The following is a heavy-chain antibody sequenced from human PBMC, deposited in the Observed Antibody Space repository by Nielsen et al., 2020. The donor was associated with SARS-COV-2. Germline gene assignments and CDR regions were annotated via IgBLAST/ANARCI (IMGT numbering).Heavy chain of an antibody. CDR3: ARHRYFDY. V-gene: IGHV5-51*01. CDR1: YW. Sequence: YWSWIRQPPGKGLEWMGIIYPGDSDTRYSPSFQGQVTISADRSISTAYLQWSSLKASDTAMYYCARHRYFDYWGQGTLVTVSS. J-gene: IGHJ4*02. CDR2: IYPGDSDT.